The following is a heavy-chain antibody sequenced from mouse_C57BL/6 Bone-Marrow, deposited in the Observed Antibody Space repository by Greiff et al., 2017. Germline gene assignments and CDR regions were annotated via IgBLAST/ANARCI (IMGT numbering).Heavy chain of an antibody. V-gene: IGHV1-81*01. D-gene: IGHD1-1*01. J-gene: IGHJ1*03. CDR3: ARADYYGPWYFDV. CDR1: GYTFTSYG. CDR2: IYPRSGNT. Sequence: QVQLKESGAELARPGASVKLSCKASGYTFTSYGISWVKQRTGQGLEWIGEIYPRSGNTYYNEKFKGKATLTVDKSSSTAYMQLSSLTSEDSAVYYCARADYYGPWYFDVWGTGTTVTVSS.